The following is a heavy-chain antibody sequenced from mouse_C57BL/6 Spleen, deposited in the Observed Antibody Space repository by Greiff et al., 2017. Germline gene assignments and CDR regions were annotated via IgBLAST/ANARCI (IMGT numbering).Heavy chain of an antibody. CDR3: ARDYGSSPYYFDY. CDR2: ISSGSSTI. J-gene: IGHJ2*01. CDR1: GFTFSDYG. Sequence: VQLKQSGGGLVKPGGSLKLSCAASGFTFSDYGMHWVRQAPEKGLAWVAYISSGSSTIYYADTVKGRFTISRDNAKNTLFLQMTSLRSEDTAMYYCARDYGSSPYYFDYWGQGTTLTVSA. D-gene: IGHD1-1*01. V-gene: IGHV5-17*01.